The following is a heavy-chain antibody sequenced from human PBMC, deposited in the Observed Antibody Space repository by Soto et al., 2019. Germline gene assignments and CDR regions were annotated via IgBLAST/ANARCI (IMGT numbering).Heavy chain of an antibody. J-gene: IGHJ6*02. CDR2: IDPSDSYT. D-gene: IGHD2-2*01. CDR1: GYSFTSYW. V-gene: IGHV5-10-1*01. Sequence: GESLKISCKGSGYSFTSYWISWVRQMPGKGLEWMGRIDPSDSYTNYSPSFQGHVTISADQSISTAYLQWSSQKASDTAMYYCVRHVEYCSSPSCPGYYYYYGMDVWGQGTTVTVSS. CDR3: VRHVEYCSSPSCPGYYYYYGMDV.